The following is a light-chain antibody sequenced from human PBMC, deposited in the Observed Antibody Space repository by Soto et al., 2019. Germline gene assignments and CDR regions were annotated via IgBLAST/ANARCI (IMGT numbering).Light chain of an antibody. CDR3: QEYNNWPPMST. CDR2: GTS. Sequence: EIVMTQSPDTLSVSPGERATLSCRASQNVGRNVAWYQQRPGQAARLLIHGTSTRAADIPARFSGSVSGTEFALTINSLQPEDFVIYYCQEYNNWPPMSTFGQGTKLEMK. V-gene: IGKV3-15*01. CDR1: QNVGRN. J-gene: IGKJ2*01.